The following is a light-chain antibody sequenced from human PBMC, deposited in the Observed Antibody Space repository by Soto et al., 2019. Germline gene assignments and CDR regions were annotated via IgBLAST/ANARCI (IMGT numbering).Light chain of an antibody. CDR1: TGAVTSGNY. Sequence: QAVVTQEPSLTVSPGGTVTLTCASSTGAVTSGNYPSWFQQKPGQAPRTLIYTTDDKHSWSPARFSGSLLGGKAALTLSGVQPEEEAEYYCLVYYGGAHLMFGGGTKLTVL. V-gene: IGLV7-43*01. CDR2: TTD. J-gene: IGLJ3*02. CDR3: LVYYGGAHLM.